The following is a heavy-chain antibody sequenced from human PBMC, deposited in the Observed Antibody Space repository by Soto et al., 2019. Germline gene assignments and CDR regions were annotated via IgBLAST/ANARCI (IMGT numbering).Heavy chain of an antibody. CDR2: ISGSGGST. J-gene: IGHJ4*02. V-gene: IGHV3-23*01. CDR1: GFTFSNYA. CDR3: AREQTAAPVHNFDY. Sequence: GGSLRLSCAASGFTFSNYALSWVRQAPGKGLEWVSVISGSGGSTYYADSVKGRFTISRDNSYNTLYLRMNSLRAEDTAIYYCAREQTAAPVHNFDYWGQGTLVTVSS. D-gene: IGHD6-13*01.